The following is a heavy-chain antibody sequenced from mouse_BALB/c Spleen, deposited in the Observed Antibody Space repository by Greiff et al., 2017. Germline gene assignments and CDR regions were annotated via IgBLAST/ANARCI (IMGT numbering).Heavy chain of an antibody. CDR2: ISYSGST. CDR3: ARSVTTATGYFDV. CDR1: GYSITSDYA. V-gene: IGHV3-2*02. J-gene: IGHJ1*01. Sequence: EVKLMESGPGLVKPSQSLSLTCTVTGYSITSDYAWNWIRQFPGNKLECMGYISYSGSTSYNPSLKSRTSITRDTSKNQFFLQLNSVTTEDTATYYCARSVTTATGYFDVWGAGTTVTVSS. D-gene: IGHD1-2*01.